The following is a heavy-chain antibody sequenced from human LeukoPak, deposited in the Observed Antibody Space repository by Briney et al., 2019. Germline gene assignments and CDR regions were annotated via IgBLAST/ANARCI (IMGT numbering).Heavy chain of an antibody. D-gene: IGHD6-6*01. J-gene: IGHJ4*02. V-gene: IGHV3-21*01. CDR3: ARDLYSSSSGQGY. CDR1: GFTFNSYK. CDR2: ISASSSYI. Sequence: GGSLRLSCAASGFTFNSYKMNWVRQAPGKGLEWVSSISASSSYIYYADSVKGRFTISRDNAKNSLYLQMNSLRAEDTAVYYCARDLYSSSSGQGYWGQGTLVTVSS.